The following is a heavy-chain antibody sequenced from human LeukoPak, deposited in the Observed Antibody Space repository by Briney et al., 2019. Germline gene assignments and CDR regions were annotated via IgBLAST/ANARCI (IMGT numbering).Heavy chain of an antibody. J-gene: IGHJ4*02. D-gene: IGHD3-10*01. CDR2: ISGSGGST. Sequence: GGSLRLSCTASGFTFTTYAMSWVRQAPGKGLEWVSGISGSGGSTYYADSVKGRSTISRDNSKNTLYLQMNSLRAEDTAVYYCVKLRSTMVRGVIEYWGQGTLVTVSS. V-gene: IGHV3-23*01. CDR1: GFTFTTYA. CDR3: VKLRSTMVRGVIEY.